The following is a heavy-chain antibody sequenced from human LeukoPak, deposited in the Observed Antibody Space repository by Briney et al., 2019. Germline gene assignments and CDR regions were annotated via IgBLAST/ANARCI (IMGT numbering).Heavy chain of an antibody. CDR3: ARGGYYGSGNDFRFDP. J-gene: IGHJ5*02. V-gene: IGHV4-59*01. CDR2: IYYSGST. Sequence: PSETLSLTCTVSGGSISSYYWSWIRQPPGKGLEWIGYIYYSGSTNYNPSLQSRVTISLDTSKNQFSLKLSSVTAADTAVYYCARGGYYGSGNDFRFDPWGQGTLSPSPQ. D-gene: IGHD3-10*01. CDR1: GGSISSYY.